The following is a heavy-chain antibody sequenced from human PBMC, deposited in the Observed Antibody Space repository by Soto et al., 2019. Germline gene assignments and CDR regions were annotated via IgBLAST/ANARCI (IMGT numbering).Heavy chain of an antibody. CDR2: INPSGGST. D-gene: IGHD6-13*01. J-gene: IGHJ6*02. V-gene: IGHV1-46*01. Sequence: QVQLVQSGTEVKEPGASVSLSCKASGYTFTTYYIHWVRQAPGQGLEWMGMINPSGGSTTYAQNFQGRVPMTRDTSTSTVYMDLNSLRSDDTAVYYCARATSAGNGRRVDVWGQGTTVTVS. CDR3: ARATSAGNGRRVDV. CDR1: GYTFTTYY.